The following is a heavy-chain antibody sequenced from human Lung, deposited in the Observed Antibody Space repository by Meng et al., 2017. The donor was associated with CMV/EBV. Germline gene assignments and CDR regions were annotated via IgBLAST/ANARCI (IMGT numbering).Heavy chain of an antibody. V-gene: IGHV5-51*01. CDR3: ARLWGVFDWNFDGFDI. Sequence: GEXXTISCQGSGYSFTTYWIAWVRQMPGKGLEWVGSIYPGDDDTRYSPSLQGQVTISADASITAAYLQWNSLKASDTAMYYCARLWGVFDWNFDGFDIWGQGTXVTASS. CDR2: IYPGDDDT. D-gene: IGHD1-7*01. CDR1: GYSFTTYW. J-gene: IGHJ3*02.